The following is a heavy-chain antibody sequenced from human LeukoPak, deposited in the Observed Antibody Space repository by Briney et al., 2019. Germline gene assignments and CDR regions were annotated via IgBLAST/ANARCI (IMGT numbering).Heavy chain of an antibody. J-gene: IGHJ4*02. V-gene: IGHV3-7*04. Sequence: PGGSLRLSCAASGFTFGNFLMSGVRRAPGRGLGWVANIHPEGNEKYHVESVKGRFTISRDNAKSSLFLQMNGLRAEDTAVYYCARGDAFSGDHWGQGTLVTVSS. CDR3: ARGDAFSGDH. CDR2: IHPEGNEK. CDR1: GFTFGNFL.